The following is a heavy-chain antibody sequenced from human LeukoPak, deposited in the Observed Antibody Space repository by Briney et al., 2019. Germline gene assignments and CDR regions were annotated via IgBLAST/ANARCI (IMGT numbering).Heavy chain of an antibody. D-gene: IGHD6-19*01. CDR3: ARAVTGTSMVDY. CDR2: ISYTGST. CDR1: GGSIGGDH. Sequence: SETLSLTCTISGGSIGGDHWSWIRQAPGKGLEWIGYISYTGSTSYNPSLRNRVTISLHTSENQFSLRLTSVTAADTAVYYCARAVTGTSMVDYWGQGTLVADSS. J-gene: IGHJ4*02. V-gene: IGHV4-59*08.